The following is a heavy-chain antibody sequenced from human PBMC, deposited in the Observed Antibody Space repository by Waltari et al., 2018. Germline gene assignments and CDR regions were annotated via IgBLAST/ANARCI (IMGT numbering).Heavy chain of an antibody. V-gene: IGHV4-61*02. CDR3: ASNKVIAPGLFDS. CDR2: VYMCGST. D-gene: IGHD3-9*01. J-gene: IGHJ4*02. CDR1: GDSLTSGGYY. Sequence: QLQESGPGLVRPSQTLSLTCAVSGDSLTSGGYYWNWMRQPAGKELEWLGRVYMCGSTNYHPSLRGRITVSEDPSKNQFSLRLTSVTAADTGVYYCASNKVIAPGLFDSWGQGTLVTVSS.